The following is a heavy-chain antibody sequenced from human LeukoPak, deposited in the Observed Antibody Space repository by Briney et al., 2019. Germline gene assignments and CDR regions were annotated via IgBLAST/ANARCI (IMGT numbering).Heavy chain of an antibody. CDR1: GGTFSSYA. CDR2: IIPIFGTA. J-gene: IGHJ4*02. CDR3: ARDSLPPAYCGGDCPMFDY. D-gene: IGHD2-21*02. Sequence: SVKVSCKASGGTFSSYAISWVRQAPGQGLEWMGGIIPIFGTANYAKMFQGRVTITADKSTSTAYMELSSLRSEDTAVYYCARDSLPPAYCGGDCPMFDYWGQGTLVTVSS. V-gene: IGHV1-69*06.